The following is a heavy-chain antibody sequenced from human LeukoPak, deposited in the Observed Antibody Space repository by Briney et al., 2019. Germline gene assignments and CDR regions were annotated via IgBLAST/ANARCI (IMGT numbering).Heavy chain of an antibody. CDR3: ASGYCSGGSCYQKLDY. CDR1: GGTFSSYA. V-gene: IGHV1-69*13. D-gene: IGHD2-15*01. J-gene: IGHJ4*02. CDR2: IIPIFGTA. Sequence: SVKVSCKASGGTFSSYAISWVRQAPGQGLEWMGGIIPIFGTANYAQKFQGRVTITADESTNTAYMELSSLRSEDTAVYYCASGYCSGGSCYQKLDYWGQGTLVTVSS.